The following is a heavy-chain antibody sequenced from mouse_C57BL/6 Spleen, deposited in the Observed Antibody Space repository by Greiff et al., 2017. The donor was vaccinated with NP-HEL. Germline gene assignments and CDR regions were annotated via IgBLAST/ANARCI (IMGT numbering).Heavy chain of an antibody. CDR2: IYPSDSET. CDR1: GYTFTSYW. CDR3: ARITTVVATDWDFDV. V-gene: IGHV1-61*01. Sequence: QVQLQQPGAELVRPGSSVKLSCKASGYTFTSYWMDWVKQRPGQGLEWIGNIYPSDSETHYNQKFKDKATLTVDKSSSTAYMQLSSLTSEDSAVYYCARITTVVATDWDFDVWGTGTTVTVSS. D-gene: IGHD1-1*01. J-gene: IGHJ1*03.